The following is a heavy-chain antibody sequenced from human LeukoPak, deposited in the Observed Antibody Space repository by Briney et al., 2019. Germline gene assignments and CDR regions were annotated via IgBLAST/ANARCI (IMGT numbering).Heavy chain of an antibody. CDR1: GFNFADYA. Sequence: PGGSLRLSCRGSGFNFADYAMSWVRQAPGQGLEWVGLIRSRLYGGIAEYGASVKGRFTVSRDDSQGIAYLQMNSLKTDDTAVYYCSRGMTESGAKYYSDHWGQGTLVTVSS. CDR2: IRSRLYGGIA. V-gene: IGHV3-49*04. CDR3: SRGMTESGAKYYSDH. J-gene: IGHJ4*02. D-gene: IGHD4/OR15-4a*01.